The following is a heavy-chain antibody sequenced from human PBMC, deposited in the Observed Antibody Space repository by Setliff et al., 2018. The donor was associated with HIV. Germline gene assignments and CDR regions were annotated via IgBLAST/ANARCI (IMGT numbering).Heavy chain of an antibody. CDR2: IRYDGSNK. D-gene: IGHD2-2*01. V-gene: IGHV3-30*02. CDR3: AKEVSRYCSSTSCGTGAFDI. J-gene: IGHJ3*02. CDR1: GFTFSSYG. Sequence: LRLSCAASGFTFSSYGMHWVRQAPGKGLEWVAFIRYDGSNKYYADSVKGRFTISRDNSKNTLYLQMNSLRAEDTAVYYCAKEVSRYCSSTSCGTGAFDIWGQGTMVTVSS.